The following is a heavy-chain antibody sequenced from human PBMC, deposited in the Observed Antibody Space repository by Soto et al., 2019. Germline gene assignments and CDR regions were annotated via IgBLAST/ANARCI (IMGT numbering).Heavy chain of an antibody. V-gene: IGHV4-30-4*01. CDR2: IYYSGST. D-gene: IGHD3-22*01. CDR3: ARGGTSYYYDSSGYFFDY. Sequence: TLSLTCTVSGGSISSGDYYWSWIRQPPGKGLAWIGYIYYSGSTYYNPSLKSRVTMSVDTSKNQFSLKLSSVTAADTAVYYCARGGTSYYYDSSGYFFDYWGQGTLVTVSS. J-gene: IGHJ4*02. CDR1: GGSISSGDYY.